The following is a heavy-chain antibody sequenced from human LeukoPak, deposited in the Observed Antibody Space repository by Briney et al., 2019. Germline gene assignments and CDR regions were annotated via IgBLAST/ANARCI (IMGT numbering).Heavy chain of an antibody. V-gene: IGHV3-7*01. J-gene: IGHJ4*02. CDR2: INQDGSKK. CDR3: AKWGPHCVGDYCPALDS. Sequence: GGSLRLSCVASRFTFSNYWMSWVRQAPGKGLEWVASINQDGSKKVYADSMKGRFTISRDNAKESLYLQLNSLRADDTAVYYCAKWGPHCVGDYCPALDSWGQGTLVTVSS. CDR1: RFTFSNYW. D-gene: IGHD2-21*02.